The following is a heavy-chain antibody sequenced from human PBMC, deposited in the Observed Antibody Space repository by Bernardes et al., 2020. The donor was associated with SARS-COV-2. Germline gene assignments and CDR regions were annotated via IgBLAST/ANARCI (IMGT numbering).Heavy chain of an antibody. Sequence: SATLSLTCTVSGGSIRSSSYYWGWIRQPPGKGLEWIGSIGYTGRTFYNPSLESRVTISVDTSKNQFSLNLRSVTAADTAVYFCARRGYTYTTAPFDFWGQGTLVTVSS. J-gene: IGHJ4*02. CDR1: GGSIRSSSYY. CDR3: ARRGYTYTTAPFDF. V-gene: IGHV4-39*01. D-gene: IGHD3-16*01. CDR2: IGYTGRT.